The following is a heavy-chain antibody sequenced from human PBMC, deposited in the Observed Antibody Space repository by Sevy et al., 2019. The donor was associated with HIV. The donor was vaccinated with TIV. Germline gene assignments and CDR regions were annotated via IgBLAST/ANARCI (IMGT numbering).Heavy chain of an antibody. Sequence: GGSLRLSCAASGFTFSSYAMNWVRQAPGKGLELVSSINAISSNIYYADSVKGRFTISRDNAEKSLYRQMNSVRAEDTAVYYCARDLFSGGNAVYGYWGQGTLVTFSS. J-gene: IGHJ4*02. CDR1: GFTFSSYA. V-gene: IGHV3-21*01. D-gene: IGHD2-15*01. CDR2: INAISSNI. CDR3: ARDLFSGGNAVYGY.